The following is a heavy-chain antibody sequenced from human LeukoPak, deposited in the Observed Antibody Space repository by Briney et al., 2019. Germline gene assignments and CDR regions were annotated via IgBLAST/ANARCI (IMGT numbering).Heavy chain of an antibody. Sequence: SETLSLTCTVSGGSLSSYYWSWIRQPRGKGLEWIGYIYYSGSTNYNPSLKSRVTISVDTSKNQFSLKLSSVTAADTAVYYCARAMTKAYYYGMDVWGQGTTVTVSS. CDR1: GGSLSSYY. D-gene: IGHD3-22*01. J-gene: IGHJ6*02. V-gene: IGHV4-59*01. CDR3: ARAMTKAYYYGMDV. CDR2: IYYSGST.